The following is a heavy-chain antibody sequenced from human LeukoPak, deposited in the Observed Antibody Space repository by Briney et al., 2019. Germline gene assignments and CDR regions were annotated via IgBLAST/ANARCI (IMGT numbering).Heavy chain of an antibody. D-gene: IGHD2-21*01. CDR1: GFTFNDYA. CDR3: ALTVIGVVYYFDN. V-gene: IGHV3-30*04. J-gene: IGHJ4*02. Sequence: GRSLRLSCAASGFTFNDYAMHWVRQAPGKGLEWVAVISHDGTNKYYAESVRGRFTISRDNSRNTLYLYMNSLRDADTAFYYCALTVIGVVYYFDNWGQGTLVTVSS. CDR2: ISHDGTNK.